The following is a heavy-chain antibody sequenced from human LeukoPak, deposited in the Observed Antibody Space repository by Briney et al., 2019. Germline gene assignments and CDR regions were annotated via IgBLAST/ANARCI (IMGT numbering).Heavy chain of an antibody. V-gene: IGHV1-2*02. D-gene: IGHD6-13*01. J-gene: IGHJ6*02. CDR2: INPNSGGT. Sequence: ASVKVSCKASGYTFTGYYMHWVRQAPGQGLEWMGWINPNSGGTNYAQKFQGRVTMTRATSISTAYMELSRLRSDDTAVYYCARVETPAAGSVNYYYGMDVWGQGTTVTVSS. CDR3: ARVETPAAGSVNYYYGMDV. CDR1: GYTFTGYY.